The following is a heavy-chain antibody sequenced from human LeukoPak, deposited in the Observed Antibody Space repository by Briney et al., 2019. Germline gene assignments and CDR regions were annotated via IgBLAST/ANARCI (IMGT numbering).Heavy chain of an antibody. CDR1: GLTYRRYA. D-gene: IGHD6-6*01. J-gene: IGHJ4*02. CDR2: INDNGGRT. V-gene: IGHV3-64*04. Sequence: GGSLRRYCSAYGLTYRRYARHWTRQAPGKGLEYVSGINDNGGRTHYGDSVKGRFSISRDNSKNTLHLQMNSLRAEDTAVYYCAKYTGVAARRGDFFDYWGQGTLVTVSS. CDR3: AKYTGVAARRGDFFDY.